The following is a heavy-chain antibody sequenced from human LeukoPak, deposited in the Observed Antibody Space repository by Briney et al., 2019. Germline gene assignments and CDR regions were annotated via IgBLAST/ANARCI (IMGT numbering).Heavy chain of an antibody. Sequence: SETLSLTCTVSGGSISDYYWSWIRQPPGKGLEWIGEINHSGSTNYNPSLKSRVTISVDTSKNQFSLKLSSVTAADTAVYYCARGPAAGLYYYYGMDVWGQGTTVTVSS. CDR1: GGSISDYY. V-gene: IGHV4-34*01. CDR3: ARGPAAGLYYYYGMDV. D-gene: IGHD6-13*01. CDR2: INHSGST. J-gene: IGHJ6*02.